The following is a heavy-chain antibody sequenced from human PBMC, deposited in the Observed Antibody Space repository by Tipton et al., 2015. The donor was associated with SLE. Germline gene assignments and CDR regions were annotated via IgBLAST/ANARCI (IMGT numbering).Heavy chain of an antibody. CDR3: ARDLGYNYGRAFDI. D-gene: IGHD5-18*01. Sequence: QLVQSGAEVKKPGASVKVSCKASGYTFTSYGISWIRQPPGKGLEWIGSIYYSGSTYYNPSLKSRVTISVDTSKNQFSLKLSSVTAADTAVYYCARDLGYNYGRAFDIWGQGTMVTVSS. CDR2: IYYSGST. J-gene: IGHJ3*02. CDR1: GYTFTSYGI. V-gene: IGHV4-39*07.